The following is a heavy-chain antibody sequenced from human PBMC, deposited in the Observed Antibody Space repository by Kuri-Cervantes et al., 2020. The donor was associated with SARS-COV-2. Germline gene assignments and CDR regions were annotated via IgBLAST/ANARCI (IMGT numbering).Heavy chain of an antibody. CDR1: GFTFSSYS. Sequence: GESLKISCAASGFTFSSYSMNWVRQAPGKGLEWVANIKHDGSGTHYVDSVKGRFTTSRDNAKNLLYLQMNSLSADDTAVYYCASERAGPRGGFDSWGPGTLVTVSS. D-gene: IGHD2-15*01. CDR3: ASERAGPRGGFDS. CDR2: IKHDGSGT. V-gene: IGHV3-7*01. J-gene: IGHJ4*02.